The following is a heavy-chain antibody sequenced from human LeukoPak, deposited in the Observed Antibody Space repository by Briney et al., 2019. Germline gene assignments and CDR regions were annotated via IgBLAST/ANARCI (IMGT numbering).Heavy chain of an antibody. Sequence: ASVKVSCKASGGTFSSYAISWVRQAPGQGLEWMGGIIPIFGTANYAQKFQGRVTITADESTSTAYMELRSLSSDDTAVYYCARASASRTNSNSYYFETTKKNAFDIWGQGTMVIVSS. J-gene: IGHJ3*02. V-gene: IGHV1-69*13. CDR1: GGTFSSYA. CDR2: IIPIFGTA. D-gene: IGHD3-22*01. CDR3: ARASASRTNSNSYYFETTKKNAFDI.